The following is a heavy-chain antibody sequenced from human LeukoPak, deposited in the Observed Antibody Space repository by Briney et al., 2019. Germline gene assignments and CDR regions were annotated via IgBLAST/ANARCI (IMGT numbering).Heavy chain of an antibody. D-gene: IGHD3-22*01. CDR3: AKDSPYYYDSSGYPLDY. V-gene: IGHV3-23*01. CDR2: ISGSGGST. J-gene: IGHJ4*02. CDR1: GFTFSSYA. Sequence: GSLRLSCAASGFTFSSYAMSWVRQAPGKGLEWVSAISGSGGSTYYADSVKGRFTISRDNSKNTLYLQMNSLRAEDTAVYYCAKDSPYYYDSSGYPLDYWGQGTLVTVSS.